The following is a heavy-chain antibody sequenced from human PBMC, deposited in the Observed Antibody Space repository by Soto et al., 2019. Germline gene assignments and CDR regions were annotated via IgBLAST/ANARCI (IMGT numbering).Heavy chain of an antibody. V-gene: IGHV1-8*01. CDR3: ARGNIKRGYYDFWSGYWPMDV. J-gene: IGHJ6*03. CDR1: GYTFTSYD. Sequence: ASVKVSCKASGYTFTSYDINWVRQATGQGLEWMGWMNPNSGNTGYAQKFQGRVTMTRNTSISTAYMELSSLGSEDTAVYYCARGNIKRGYYDFWSGYWPMDVWGKGTTVTVSS. CDR2: MNPNSGNT. D-gene: IGHD3-3*01.